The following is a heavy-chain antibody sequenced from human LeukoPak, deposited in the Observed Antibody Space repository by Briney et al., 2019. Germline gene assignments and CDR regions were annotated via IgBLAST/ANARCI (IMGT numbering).Heavy chain of an antibody. D-gene: IGHD5-12*01. CDR2: IYYSGST. CDR1: GGSISSSSYY. V-gene: IGHV4-39*01. Sequence: SETLSLTCTVSGGSISSSSYYWGWIRQPPGKGLEWIGSIYYSGSTYYNPSLKSRVTISVDTSKNQFSLKLNSVAAAGTAVYYCARHWKWPWYFDLWGRGTLVTVSS. CDR3: ARHWKWPWYFDL. J-gene: IGHJ2*01.